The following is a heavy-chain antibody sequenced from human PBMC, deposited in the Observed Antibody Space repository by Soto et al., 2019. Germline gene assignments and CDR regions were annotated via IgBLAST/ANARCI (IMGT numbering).Heavy chain of an antibody. CDR2: INTYNSNK. Sequence: QVQLVQSGAEVKKPGASVKVSCKASGYTFINYGIIWVRQAPGQGLEWVGWINTYNSNKDWAQKVQGRVTMTTDTSTSTAYMELRSLRSDDTAIYNCAKFWKSGSSWGIDVWGQGTTVTVSS. CDR1: GYTFINYG. D-gene: IGHD6-6*01. J-gene: IGHJ6*02. CDR3: AKFWKSGSSWGIDV. V-gene: IGHV1-18*01.